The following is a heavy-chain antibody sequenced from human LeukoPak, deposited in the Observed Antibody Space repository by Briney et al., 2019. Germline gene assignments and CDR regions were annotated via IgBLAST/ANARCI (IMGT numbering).Heavy chain of an antibody. CDR1: GGSISSGGYY. V-gene: IGHV4-31*03. CDR3: ARARALNWFDP. Sequence: KASQTLSLTCTVSGGSISSGGYYWSWIRQHPGKGLEWIGYIYYSGSTYYNPSLKSRVTISVGTSKNQFSLKLSSVTAADTAVYYCARARALNWFDPWGQGTLVTVSS. J-gene: IGHJ5*02. CDR2: IYYSGST.